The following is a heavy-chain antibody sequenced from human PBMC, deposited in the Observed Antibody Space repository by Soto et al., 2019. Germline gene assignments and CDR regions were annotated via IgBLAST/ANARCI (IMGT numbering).Heavy chain of an antibody. CDR3: ARERTYQLSGDDALDI. V-gene: IGHV4-4*07. CDR1: GGSISNYN. D-gene: IGHD2-2*01. CDR2: IYSNGIT. Sequence: PSETLSLTCTVSGGSISNYNWNWIRQSAGKGLEWIARIYSNGITYYSPSLKSRATMSVDTLNSQISLKLGSVTAADTAMYYCARERTYQLSGDDALDIWGLGTMVTVS. J-gene: IGHJ3*02.